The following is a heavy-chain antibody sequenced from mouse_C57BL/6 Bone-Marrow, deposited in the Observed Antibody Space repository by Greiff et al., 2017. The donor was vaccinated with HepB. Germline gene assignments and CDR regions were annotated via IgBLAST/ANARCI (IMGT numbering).Heavy chain of an antibody. D-gene: IGHD1-1*01. CDR2: ISDGGSYT. CDR3: ARGHLLLRPWFAY. J-gene: IGHJ3*01. Sequence: EVMLVESGGGLVKPGGSLKLSCAASGFTFSSYAMSWVRQTPEKRLEWVATISDGGSYTYYPDNVKGRFTISRDNAKNNLYLQMSHLKSEDTAMYYCARGHLLLRPWFAYWGQGTLVTVSA. V-gene: IGHV5-4*03. CDR1: GFTFSSYA.